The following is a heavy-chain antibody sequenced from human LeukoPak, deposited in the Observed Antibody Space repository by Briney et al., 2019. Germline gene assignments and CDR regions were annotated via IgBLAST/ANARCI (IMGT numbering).Heavy chain of an antibody. V-gene: IGHV4-59*08. CDR2: IYYSGST. Sequence: SETLSLTCTVSGGSISSYYWSWIRQPPGKGLEWIGYIYYSGSTNYNPSLKSRVTISVDTSKNQFSLKLSSVTAADTAVYYCAGHPSLHSYGWVAFDYWGQGTLVTVSS. CDR1: GGSISSYY. D-gene: IGHD5-18*01. J-gene: IGHJ4*02. CDR3: AGHPSLHSYGWVAFDY.